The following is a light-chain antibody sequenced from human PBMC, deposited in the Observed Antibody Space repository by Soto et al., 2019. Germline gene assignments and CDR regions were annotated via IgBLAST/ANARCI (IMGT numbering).Light chain of an antibody. CDR2: AAS. Sequence: DIHMTQYPSSLSASVGDRVTITCRASQSISSYLNWYQQKPGKAPKLLIYAASSLQSGVPSRFSGSGAGTDFTLTISSLQPEDFATYYCQQSYSTPRTFGQGTKVDIK. CDR3: QQSYSTPRT. CDR1: QSISSY. J-gene: IGKJ1*01. V-gene: IGKV1-39*01.